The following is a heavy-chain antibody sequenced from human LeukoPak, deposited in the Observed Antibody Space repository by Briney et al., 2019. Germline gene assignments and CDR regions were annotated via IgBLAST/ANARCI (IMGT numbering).Heavy chain of an antibody. V-gene: IGHV3-74*01. CDR2: INSDGSST. D-gene: IGHD4-23*01. J-gene: IGHJ4*02. CDR3: ANADDGANRRYFDY. Sequence: QPGGSLRLSCAASGFTFRSYWMHWVREAPGKGLVWVSRINSDGSSTTYADSVKGRFTISRDNAKNTLYLQMNSLRAEDTAVYCCANADDGANRRYFDYWGQGTLVTVSS. CDR1: GFTFRSYW.